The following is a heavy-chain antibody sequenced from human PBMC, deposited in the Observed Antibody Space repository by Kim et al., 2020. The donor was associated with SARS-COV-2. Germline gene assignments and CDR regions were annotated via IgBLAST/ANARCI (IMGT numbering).Heavy chain of an antibody. CDR3: ATARVFYGGYYGMDV. Sequence: QKFQGRVTMSEDTSTDTAYMELSSLRSEDTAVYYCATARVFYGGYYGMDVWGQGTTVTVSS. V-gene: IGHV1-24*01. D-gene: IGHD3-16*01. J-gene: IGHJ6*02.